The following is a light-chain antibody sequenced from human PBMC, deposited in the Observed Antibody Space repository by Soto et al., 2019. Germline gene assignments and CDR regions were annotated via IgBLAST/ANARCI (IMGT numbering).Light chain of an antibody. CDR2: GTS. V-gene: IGKV3-20*01. CDR3: QQYASSPLLT. J-gene: IGKJ4*01. CDR1: QTIGRNY. Sequence: GLTLSPGTLSLTPGETATLSCRAIQTIGRNYLAWYQQKPGQAPRLLIFGTSTRATGIPDRFSGSGSGTDFTLSISRLEPEDFAVYYCQQYASSPLLTFGGRTKVAIK.